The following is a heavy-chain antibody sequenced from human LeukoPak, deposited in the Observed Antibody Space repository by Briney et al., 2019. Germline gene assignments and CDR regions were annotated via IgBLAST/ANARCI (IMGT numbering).Heavy chain of an antibody. D-gene: IGHD3-22*01. V-gene: IGHV3-48*03. CDR3: ARVGNYYDSSGYYPLLDY. Sequence: GGSLRLSCAASGFTFSSYGMNWVRQAPGKGLEWVSYISSSGSTIYYADSVKGRFTISRDNAKNSLYLQMNSLRAEDTAVYYCARVGNYYDSSGYYPLLDYWGQGTLVTVSS. CDR1: GFTFSSYG. J-gene: IGHJ4*02. CDR2: ISSSGSTI.